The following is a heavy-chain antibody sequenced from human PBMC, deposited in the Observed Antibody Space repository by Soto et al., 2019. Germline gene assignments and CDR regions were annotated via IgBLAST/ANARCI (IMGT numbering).Heavy chain of an antibody. CDR2: VNNDGSDT. CDR3: ARDLPHNSFDP. D-gene: IGHD6-13*01. CDR1: GLTFSGYW. V-gene: IGHV3-74*01. J-gene: IGHJ5*02. Sequence: EVQLVESGGGLVQPGGSLRLSCAASGLTFSGYWMHWVRQAPGNGLVRVARVNNDGSDTTYADSVKGRFTISRDDAENTLYLQMNSLRVEDTAMYYCARDLPHNSFDPWGQGTLVIVSS.